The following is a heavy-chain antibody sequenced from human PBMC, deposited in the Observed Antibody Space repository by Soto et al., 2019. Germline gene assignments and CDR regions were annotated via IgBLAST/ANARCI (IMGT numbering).Heavy chain of an antibody. V-gene: IGHV3-9*01. D-gene: IGHD3-10*01. Sequence: EVQLVVSGGGLVQPGRSLRLSCAASGFRFEDYAMNWVRQPPGKGLEWVSGIGWNSGTIGYAGSVKGRFTISRDNAKSSLFLQMNSLRPEDTALYYCTKASRGASSSYNYGMEVWGPGTTVTVSS. CDR3: TKASRGASSSYNYGMEV. CDR2: IGWNSGTI. J-gene: IGHJ6*02. CDR1: GFRFEDYA.